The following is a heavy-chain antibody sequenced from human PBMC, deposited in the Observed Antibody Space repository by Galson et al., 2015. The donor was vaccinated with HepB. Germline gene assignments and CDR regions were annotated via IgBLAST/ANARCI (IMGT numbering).Heavy chain of an antibody. Sequence: SVKVSCKASGGTFSSYAISWVRQAPGQGLEWMGGIIPIFGTANYAQKFQGRVTITADESTSTAYMELSSPRSEDTAVYYCARDPGDKRVTIESPDYYYGMDVWGQGTTVTVSS. CDR2: IIPIFGTA. CDR1: GGTFSSYA. CDR3: ARDPGDKRVTIESPDYYYGMDV. V-gene: IGHV1-69*13. J-gene: IGHJ6*02. D-gene: IGHD3-16*01.